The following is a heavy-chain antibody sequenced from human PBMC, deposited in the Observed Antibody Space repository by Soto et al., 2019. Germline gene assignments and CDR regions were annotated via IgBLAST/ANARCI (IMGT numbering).Heavy chain of an antibody. CDR2: ISGGGYTA. J-gene: IGHJ4*02. CDR1: GLSSRSHA. V-gene: IGHV3-23*01. D-gene: IGHD5-12*01. CDR3: AEAQGVATIKSNFYH. Sequence: EVQLLESGGGLVRPGGSLTISCVVSGLSSRSHAMYWVRQAPGRGLEWVAGISGGGYTAYYPDSVRGRFIISRDNSKNTVYLQNDNPRVDDTAGYYCAEAQGVATIKSNFYHRGPGTLVTVAS.